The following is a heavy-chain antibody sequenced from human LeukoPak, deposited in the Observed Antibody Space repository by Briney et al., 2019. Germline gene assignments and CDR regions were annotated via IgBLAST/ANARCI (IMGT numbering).Heavy chain of an antibody. V-gene: IGHV3-74*01. CDR1: GFTFSSYW. Sequence: GGSLRLACVASGFTFSSYWMHWVRQAPGKGLVWVSRINSDGSSTSYADSVKGRFTISRDNAKNTLYLQMNSLRAEDTAVYYCARDGASGRFGELLKYNWFDPWGQGTLVTVSS. D-gene: IGHD3-10*01. CDR2: INSDGSST. CDR3: ARDGASGRFGELLKYNWFDP. J-gene: IGHJ5*02.